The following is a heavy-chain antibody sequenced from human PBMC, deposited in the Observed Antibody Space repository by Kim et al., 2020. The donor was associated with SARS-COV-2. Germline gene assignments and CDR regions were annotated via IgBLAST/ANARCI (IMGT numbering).Heavy chain of an antibody. Sequence: SETLSLTCTVSGGSISSYYWSWIRQPPGKGLEWIGYIYYSGSTNYNPSLKSRVTISVDTSKNQFSLKLSSVTAADTAVYYCARGGYYDSNWFDPWGQGTLVTVSS. CDR3: ARGGYYDSNWFDP. D-gene: IGHD3-22*01. V-gene: IGHV4-59*13. CDR2: IYYSGST. CDR1: GGSISSYY. J-gene: IGHJ5*02.